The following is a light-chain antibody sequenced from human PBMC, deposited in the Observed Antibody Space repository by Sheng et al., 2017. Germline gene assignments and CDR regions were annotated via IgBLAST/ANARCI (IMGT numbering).Light chain of an antibody. CDR3: AACDDNVYWV. CDR1: SSNIG. V-gene: IGLV1-47*01. Sequence: QSVLTQPPSASGTPGQTVTISCSGSSSNIGTTPKLLIYNNNERPSGVPDRFSGSKSGTSASLAISGLRSEDEADYYCAACDDNVYWVFGGGTKLTVL. J-gene: IGLJ3*02. CDR2: NNN.